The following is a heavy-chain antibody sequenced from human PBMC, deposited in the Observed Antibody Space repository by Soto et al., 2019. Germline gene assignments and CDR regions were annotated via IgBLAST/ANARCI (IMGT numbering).Heavy chain of an antibody. J-gene: IGHJ5*02. V-gene: IGHV4-4*07. D-gene: IGHD1-1*01. CDR2: IYATGTT. CDR3: VRDGTKTLRDWFDP. Sequence: SETLSLTCTVSGASISGFYWSWIRKSAGKGLEWTGRIYATGTTDYNPSLKSRVMMSVDTSKKQFSLKLRSVTAADTAVYYCVRDGTKTLRDWFDPWGQGISVTVSS. CDR1: GASISGFY.